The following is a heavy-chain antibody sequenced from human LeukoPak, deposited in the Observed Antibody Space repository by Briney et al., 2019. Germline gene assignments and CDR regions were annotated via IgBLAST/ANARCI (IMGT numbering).Heavy chain of an antibody. CDR1: GFTFSSYG. CDR2: IWYDGSNK. V-gene: IGHV3-33*01. CDR3: AREGMDSYGEKVNFDY. D-gene: IGHD5-18*01. Sequence: GGSLRLSCAASGFTFSSYGMHWVRQAPGKGLEWVAVIWYDGSNKYYADSVKGRFTISRDNSKNTLYLQMNSLRAEDTAVYYCAREGMDSYGEKVNFDYWGQGTLVTVSS. J-gene: IGHJ4*02.